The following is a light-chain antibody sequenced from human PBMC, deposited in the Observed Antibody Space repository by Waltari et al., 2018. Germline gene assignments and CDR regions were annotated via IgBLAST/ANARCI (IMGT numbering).Light chain of an antibody. CDR3: QQYDNLPLT. J-gene: IGKJ4*01. CDR1: QDISNY. CDR2: DAS. V-gene: IGKV1-33*01. Sequence: DIQMTQSPSSLSASVGDRGTITCQASQDISNYLNWYQQQPGKAPKLLIYDASNLETGVPSRFSGSGSGTDFTFTISSLQPEDIATYYCQQYDNLPLTFGGGTKVEIK.